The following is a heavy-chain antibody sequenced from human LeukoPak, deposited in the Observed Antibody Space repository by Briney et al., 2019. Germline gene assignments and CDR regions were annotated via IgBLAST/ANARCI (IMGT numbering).Heavy chain of an antibody. CDR2: IKQDGSEK. J-gene: IGHJ4*02. CDR3: ARGRTAARKSNDY. Sequence: GGSLRLSCAASGFTFSSYWTSWVRQAPGKGLEWVANIKQDGSEKYYVDSVKGRFTISRDNAKNSLYLQMNSLRAEDTAVYYCARGRTAARKSNDYWGQGTLVTVSS. V-gene: IGHV3-7*01. D-gene: IGHD6-6*01. CDR1: GFTFSSYW.